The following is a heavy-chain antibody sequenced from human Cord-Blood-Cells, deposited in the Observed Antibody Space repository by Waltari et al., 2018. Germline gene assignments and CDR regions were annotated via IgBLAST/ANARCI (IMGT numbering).Heavy chain of an antibody. V-gene: IGHV3-53*01. J-gene: IGHJ6*03. Sequence: EVRLVESGGGLIQPVGSLRLSCAASGFTVSSNYMSWVRQAPGKGMGWVSGIYSGGSTYYAGSGKGRFTISSDNSKNTLYLQMNSLRAEDTAVYYCARATMDVWGKGTTVTVSS. CDR3: ARATMDV. CDR2: IYSGGST. CDR1: GFTVSSNY.